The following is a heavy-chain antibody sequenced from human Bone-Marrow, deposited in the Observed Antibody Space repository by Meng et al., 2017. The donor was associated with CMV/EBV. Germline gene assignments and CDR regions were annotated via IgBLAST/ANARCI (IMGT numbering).Heavy chain of an antibody. CDR2: INSDGSST. J-gene: IGHJ6*02. CDR1: GFTFSSYW. V-gene: IGHV3-74*01. Sequence: GESLKISCAASGFTFSSYWMHWVRQAPGKGLVWVSRINSDGSSTSYADSVKGRFTISRDNAKNTPYLQMNSLRAEDTAVYYCARARYYGSGIAGMDVWGQGTTVTVSS. D-gene: IGHD3-10*01. CDR3: ARARYYGSGIAGMDV.